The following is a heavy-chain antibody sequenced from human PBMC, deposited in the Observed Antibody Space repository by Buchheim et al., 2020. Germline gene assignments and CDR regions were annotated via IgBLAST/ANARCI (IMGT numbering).Heavy chain of an antibody. CDR2: MYYSGTT. V-gene: IGHV4-31*03. CDR3: ARRDGFNQVFDF. Sequence: QVLLQESGPGLVKPSQTLSPTCSVSGDSIRSGGYYWSWIRQHPGKGLEWIGYMYYSGTTYYNPSLRSRVTISLDTAKNQLSLKLNSVTAADTAVYYCARRDGFNQVFDFWGRGTL. J-gene: IGHJ4*02. D-gene: IGHD5-24*01. CDR1: GDSIRSGGYY.